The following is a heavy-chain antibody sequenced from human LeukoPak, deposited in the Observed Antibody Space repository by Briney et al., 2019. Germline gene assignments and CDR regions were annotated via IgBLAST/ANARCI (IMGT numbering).Heavy chain of an antibody. V-gene: IGHV4-59*01. Sequence: SETLSLTCTVSGGSMIRYYWGWIRQPPGKGLEWIGYIYYTGTTLFDPSLSSRVSMSVDTSRNQFSLRLNSVTAADTAVYYCARLLPNTLPGLPYNYHYLDVWGKGTTVTVSS. CDR3: ARLLPNTLPGLPYNYHYLDV. J-gene: IGHJ6*03. D-gene: IGHD2-15*01. CDR2: IYYTGTT. CDR1: GGSMIRYY.